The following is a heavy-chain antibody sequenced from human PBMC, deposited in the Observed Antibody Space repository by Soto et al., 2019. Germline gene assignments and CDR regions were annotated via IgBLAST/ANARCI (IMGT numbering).Heavy chain of an antibody. CDR2: ISPYNGNT. Sequence: QVQLVQSGAEVKKPGASVKVSCKASGYTFTSYGISWVRQAPGQGLEWMGWISPYNGNTKNAQKFQGRVTTTTDTSTSTACMELRSLRSDDTAVYYCAREPNYFDYWGQGPLVTVSS. V-gene: IGHV1-18*01. CDR3: AREPNYFDY. J-gene: IGHJ4*02. CDR1: GYTFTSYG.